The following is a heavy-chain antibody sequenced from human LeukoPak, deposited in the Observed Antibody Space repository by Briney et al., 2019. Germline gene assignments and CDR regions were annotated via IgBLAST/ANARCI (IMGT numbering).Heavy chain of an antibody. V-gene: IGHV3-21*01. CDR2: ISSSSSYI. CDR1: GFTFSSYS. D-gene: IGHD1-26*01. CDR3: ARDPLDSGSYSVYFDY. J-gene: IGHJ4*02. Sequence: PGGSLRLSCAASGFTFSSYSMNWVRQAPGKGLEWVSSISSSSSYIYYADSVKGRFTISRDNAKNSLYLQMNSLRAEDTAVYYCARDPLDSGSYSVYFDYWGQGTLVTVSS.